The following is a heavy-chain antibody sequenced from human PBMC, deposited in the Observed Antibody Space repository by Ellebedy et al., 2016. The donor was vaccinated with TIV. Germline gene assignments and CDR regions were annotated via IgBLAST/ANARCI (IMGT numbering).Heavy chain of an antibody. V-gene: IGHV3-48*04. CDR1: GFTFSNNS. CDR2: ISSTGTTI. Sequence: GESLKTSCAASGFTFSNNSMNWVRQAPGKRLEWVSYISSTGTTIYYAHSVKGRFTISRDNAKLSLYLQMNSLTAEDTAVYYCASGAYDIWGQGTMVTVSS. CDR3: ASGAYDI. J-gene: IGHJ3*02.